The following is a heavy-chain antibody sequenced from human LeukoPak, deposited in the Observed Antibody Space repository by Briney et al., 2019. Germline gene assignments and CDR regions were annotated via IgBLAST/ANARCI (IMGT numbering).Heavy chain of an antibody. Sequence: SETLSLTCTVSGGSLSSYYWGWIRQPPGKGLEWIGSIYYSGSTYYNPSLKSRVTISVDTSKNQFSLKLSSVTAADTAVYYCARLIFPDTAMVQTMSTKFDPWGQGTLVTVSS. CDR2: IYYSGST. V-gene: IGHV4-39*01. CDR1: GGSLSSYY. CDR3: ARLIFPDTAMVQTMSTKFDP. D-gene: IGHD5-18*01. J-gene: IGHJ5*02.